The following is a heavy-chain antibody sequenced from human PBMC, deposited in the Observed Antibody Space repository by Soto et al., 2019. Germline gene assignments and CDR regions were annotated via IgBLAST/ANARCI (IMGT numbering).Heavy chain of an antibody. CDR1: GFSFGSYA. J-gene: IGHJ4*02. V-gene: IGHV3-23*01. CDR2: ISGSDGKT. CDR3: ARWSYLDY. D-gene: IGHD3-3*01. Sequence: GGSLRLPCAASGFSFGSYALSWVRQAPGKGLEWVSTISGSDGKTFYADSVKGRCSISRDTSQNTLYLQMNSLRADDTAIYYCARWSYLDYWGQGTRVTVSS.